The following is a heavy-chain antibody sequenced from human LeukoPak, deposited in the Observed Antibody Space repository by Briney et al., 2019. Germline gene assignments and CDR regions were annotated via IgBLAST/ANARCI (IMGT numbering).Heavy chain of an antibody. J-gene: IGHJ4*02. Sequence: SETLSLTCTVSGGSISGGSYYWSWIRQPAGKGLEWIGRIYTSGSTNYNPSLKSRVTISVDTSKNQFSLKLSSVTAADTAVYYCASGYYYRGDYWGQGTLVTVSS. V-gene: IGHV4-61*02. CDR3: ASGYYYRGDY. CDR1: GGSISGGSYY. CDR2: IYTSGST. D-gene: IGHD3-22*01.